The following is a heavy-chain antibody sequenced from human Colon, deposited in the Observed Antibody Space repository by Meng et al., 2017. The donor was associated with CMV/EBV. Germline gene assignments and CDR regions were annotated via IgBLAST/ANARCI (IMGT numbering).Heavy chain of an antibody. CDR3: LTETSFKGLDY. D-gene: IGHD1-14*01. Sequence: GGSLRLSCEVSGLTFSSYWMAWARQVPGKELKWVATISPDGSVTYYVDSVTGRFTISRDNTKASFYLQMTSLRAEDTAVYYCLTETSFKGLDYWGQGSLVTVSS. J-gene: IGHJ4*02. CDR2: ISPDGSVT. V-gene: IGHV3-7*01. CDR1: GLTFSSYW.